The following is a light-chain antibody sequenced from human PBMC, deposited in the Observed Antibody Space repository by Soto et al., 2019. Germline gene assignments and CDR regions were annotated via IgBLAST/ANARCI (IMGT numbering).Light chain of an antibody. CDR1: QSISTE. V-gene: IGKV3-15*01. CDR2: SAS. CDR3: QQGHNWPLT. J-gene: IGKJ2*01. Sequence: IVMTQSPATLSVSPGERATLSCRASQSISTELAWYQQKPGQPPRLLIYSASTRATGVPARFTGSGSGSEDTLTISGLKSEDCAVYYCQQGHNWPLTFGHGTMLEI.